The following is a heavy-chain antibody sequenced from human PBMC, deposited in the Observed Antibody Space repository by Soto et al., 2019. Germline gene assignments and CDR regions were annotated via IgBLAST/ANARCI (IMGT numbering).Heavy chain of an antibody. CDR2: IYYSGST. V-gene: IGHV4-59*01. CDR1: GGSISSYY. CDR3: AREYRGVIWGDAFDI. D-gene: IGHD3-10*01. Sequence: PSETLSLTCTVSGGSISSYYWSWIRQPPGKGLEWIGYIYYSGSTNYNPSIKSRVTISVDTSKNQFSLKLSSVTAADTAVYYCAREYRGVIWGDAFDIWGQGTMVTVS. J-gene: IGHJ3*02.